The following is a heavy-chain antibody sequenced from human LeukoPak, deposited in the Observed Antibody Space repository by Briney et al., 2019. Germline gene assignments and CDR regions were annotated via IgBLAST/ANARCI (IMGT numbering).Heavy chain of an antibody. V-gene: IGHV1-18*01. CDR3: ARAPLSSSSSGKVYYYYYCMDV. CDR1: GYTFTSYA. Sequence: GASVKVSCKASGYTFTSYAVSWVRQAPGQGLEWMGWISPHNGNTNYAQKLQGRVTMTTDTSTSTAYMELRSLRSDDTAVYFCARAPLSSSSSGKVYYYYYCMDVWGQGTTVTVSS. J-gene: IGHJ6*02. D-gene: IGHD6-13*01. CDR2: ISPHNGNT.